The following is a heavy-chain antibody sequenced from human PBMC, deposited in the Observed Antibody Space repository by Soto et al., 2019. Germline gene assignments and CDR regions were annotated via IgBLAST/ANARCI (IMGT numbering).Heavy chain of an antibody. CDR2: IYYSGST. J-gene: IGHJ6*03. Sequence: SETLSLTCTVSGGSISSSSYYWGWIRQPPGKGLEWIGSIYYSGSTYYNPSLKSRVTISVDTSKNQFSLKLSSVTAADTAVYYCARHGSSSWPSIHYYYYMEVWGKGTSVTVSS. CDR1: GGSISSSSYY. V-gene: IGHV4-39*01. CDR3: ARHGSSSWPSIHYYYYMEV. D-gene: IGHD6-13*01.